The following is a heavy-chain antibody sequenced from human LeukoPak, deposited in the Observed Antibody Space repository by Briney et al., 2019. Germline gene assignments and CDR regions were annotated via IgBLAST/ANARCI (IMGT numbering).Heavy chain of an antibody. Sequence: PSETLSLTCAVYGVSFSGYYWSWIRQPPGKGLEWIGEINHSGSTNYNPSLKSRVTMSVDTSKNQFSLKLSSVTAADTAVYYCARSYCSSTSCQSYWYFDLWGRGTLVTVSS. D-gene: IGHD2-2*01. V-gene: IGHV4-34*01. CDR2: INHSGST. CDR1: GVSFSGYY. J-gene: IGHJ2*01. CDR3: ARSYCSSTSCQSYWYFDL.